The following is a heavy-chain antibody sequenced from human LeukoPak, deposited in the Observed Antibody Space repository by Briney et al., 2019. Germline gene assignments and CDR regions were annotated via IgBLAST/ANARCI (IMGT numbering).Heavy chain of an antibody. CDR1: GYTFTGYY. CDR2: INPNSGGT. D-gene: IGHD2-2*01. CDR3: ARDQVRNSTSCCYYGMDV. Sequence: GASVKVSCKASGYTFTGYYMHWVRQAPGQGLEWMGWINPNSGGTNYAQKFQGRVTMTRDTSISTAYMELSRLRSDDTAVYYCARDQVRNSTSCCYYGMDVWGQGTTVTVSS. J-gene: IGHJ6*02. V-gene: IGHV1-2*02.